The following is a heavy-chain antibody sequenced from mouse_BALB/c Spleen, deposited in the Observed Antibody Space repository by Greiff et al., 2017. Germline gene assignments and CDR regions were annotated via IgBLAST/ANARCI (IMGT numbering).Heavy chain of an antibody. D-gene: IGHD2-4*01. CDR1: GYSFTGYF. CDR3: ARKGNYGDWYFDV. CDR2: INPYNGDT. V-gene: IGHV1-20*02. J-gene: IGHJ1*01. Sequence: VHVKQSGPELVKPGASVKISCKASGYSFTGYFMNWVMQSHGKSLEWIGRINPYNGDTFYNQKFKGKATLTVDKSSSTAHMELRSLASEDSAVYYCARKGNYGDWYFDVWGAGTTVTVSS.